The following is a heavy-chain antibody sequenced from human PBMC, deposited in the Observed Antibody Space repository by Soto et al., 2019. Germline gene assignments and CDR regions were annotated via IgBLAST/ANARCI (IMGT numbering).Heavy chain of an antibody. Sequence: LRVWNAASAVTLSPDYMSGSRQAPGKGLEWVSYISSSSSYTNYADSVKGRFTISRDNAKNSLYLQMNSLRAEDTAVYYCAREMEYYYASGGYYDSTHKFDPWCQET. V-gene: IGHV3-11*06. J-gene: IGHJ5*02. CDR1: AVTLSPDY. CDR3: AREMEYYYASGGYYDSTHKFDP. D-gene: IGHD3-22*01. CDR2: ISSSSSYT.